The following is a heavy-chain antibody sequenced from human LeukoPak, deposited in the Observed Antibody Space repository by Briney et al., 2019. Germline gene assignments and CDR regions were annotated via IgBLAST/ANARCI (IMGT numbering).Heavy chain of an antibody. CDR3: ARVRPVVGARWVDI. CDR2: IFYSGST. CDR1: GGSISTSNYY. D-gene: IGHD1-26*01. J-gene: IGHJ3*02. V-gene: IGHV4-39*07. Sequence: SETLSLTCTVSGGSISTSNYYWGWIRQPPGKGLEWIGNIFYSGSTYYSPSLKSRVTISLDTSRNQFSLKLNSVTAADTAVYYCARVRPVVGARWVDIWGQGTMVTVSS.